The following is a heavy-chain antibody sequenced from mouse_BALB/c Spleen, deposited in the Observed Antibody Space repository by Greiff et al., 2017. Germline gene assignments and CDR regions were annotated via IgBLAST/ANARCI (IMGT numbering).Heavy chain of an antibody. CDR3: ARYYGSSYAWFAY. Sequence: DVKLVESGPGLVKPSQSLSLTCTVTGYSITSDYAWNWIRQFPGNKLEWMGYISYSGSTSYNPSLKSRISITRDTSKNQFFLQLNSVTTEDTATYYCARYYGSSYAWFAYWGQGTLVTVSA. CDR2: ISYSGST. CDR1: GYSITSDYA. V-gene: IGHV3-2*02. D-gene: IGHD1-1*01. J-gene: IGHJ3*01.